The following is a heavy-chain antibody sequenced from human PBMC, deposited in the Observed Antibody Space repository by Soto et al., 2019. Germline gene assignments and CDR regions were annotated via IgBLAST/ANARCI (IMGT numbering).Heavy chain of an antibody. Sequence: ASVKVSFKASGYTFTNYAIHWVLQDPRQRLEWMGWINAGNRNTEYSQKLQGRVTMTTDTSTSTAYMELRSLRSDDTAVYYCARALGYSGYAGMDVWGQGTTVTVSS. CDR1: GYTFTNYA. CDR3: ARALGYSGYAGMDV. J-gene: IGHJ6*02. CDR2: INAGNRNT. D-gene: IGHD5-12*01. V-gene: IGHV1-3*01.